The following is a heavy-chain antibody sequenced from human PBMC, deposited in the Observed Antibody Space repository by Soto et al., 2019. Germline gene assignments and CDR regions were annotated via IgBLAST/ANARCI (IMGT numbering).Heavy chain of an antibody. CDR3: ARSEYYYVRSGRAGYYLDY. CDR1: GGSISSGGYY. J-gene: IGHJ4*02. CDR2: ISYSGST. V-gene: IGHV4-31*03. D-gene: IGHD3-22*01. Sequence: QVQLQESGPGRVKPSQTLSLTCPVSGGSISSGGYYWSWIRQHPGKGLEWLGYISYSGSTYYNPSLRSRVTISVDTSKNHSSLTLSSVAAADTAVYYCARSEYYYVRSGRAGYYLDYLGQGPLVTVSS.